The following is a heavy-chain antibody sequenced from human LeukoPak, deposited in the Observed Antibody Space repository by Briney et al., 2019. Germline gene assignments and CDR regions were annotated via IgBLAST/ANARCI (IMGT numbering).Heavy chain of an antibody. CDR3: ARDYSLQYKGIAAAGLDY. J-gene: IGHJ4*02. D-gene: IGHD6-13*01. V-gene: IGHV3-23*01. CDR1: GFTFSSYA. CDR2: ISGSGGST. Sequence: GGSLRLSCAASGFTFSSYAMSWVRQAPGKGLEWVSAISGSGGSTYYADSVRGRFTISRDNSKNTLYLQMNSLRAADTAVYYCARDYSLQYKGIAAAGLDYWGQGTLVTVSS.